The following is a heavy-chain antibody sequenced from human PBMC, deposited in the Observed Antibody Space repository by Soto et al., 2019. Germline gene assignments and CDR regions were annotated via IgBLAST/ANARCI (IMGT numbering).Heavy chain of an antibody. V-gene: IGHV1-18*01. CDR2: ISAYNVNT. J-gene: IGHJ4*02. D-gene: IGHD3-10*01. Sequence: ASLRASCSPSGSTFTSHGITCVRHAPGGGVELSGWISAYNVNTNYAQKLQGRVTMTTDTSTSTAYMELRSLRSDDTAVYYCARDLHYYGSGAEGVTAHELVFGGQGTLVTVS. CDR3: ARDLHYYGSGAEGVTAHELVF. CDR1: GSTFTSHG.